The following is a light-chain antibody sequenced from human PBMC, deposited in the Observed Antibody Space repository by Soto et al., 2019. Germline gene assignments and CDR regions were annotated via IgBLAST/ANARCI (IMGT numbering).Light chain of an antibody. CDR3: QQAYIFPRT. CDR1: PDIGTW. CDR2: AAS. J-gene: IGKJ5*01. V-gene: IGKV1D-12*01. Sequence: DIQMTQSPSSVSASVGDRVTITCRASPDIGTWLGWYQQKPGKAPKLLIFAASTLQSGVPSRFSGSASGTKFTLTLNSLQPEDFATYYCQQAYIFPRTFGQGTRLEIK.